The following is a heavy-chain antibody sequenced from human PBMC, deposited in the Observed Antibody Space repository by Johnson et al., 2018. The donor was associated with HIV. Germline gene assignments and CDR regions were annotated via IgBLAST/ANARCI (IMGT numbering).Heavy chain of an antibody. CDR3: AREEEYRYAFDI. V-gene: IGHV3-20*04. Sequence: VQLVESGGVVVQPGGSLRLSCAASGFTFDDYAMHWVRQAPGKGLEWVSGINWNGGSTHYADSVRGRFTISRDNAKNSLYLQMKSLRAEDTALYYCAREEEYRYAFDIWGQGTMVTVSS. D-gene: IGHD2/OR15-2a*01. CDR2: INWNGGST. J-gene: IGHJ3*02. CDR1: GFTFDDYA.